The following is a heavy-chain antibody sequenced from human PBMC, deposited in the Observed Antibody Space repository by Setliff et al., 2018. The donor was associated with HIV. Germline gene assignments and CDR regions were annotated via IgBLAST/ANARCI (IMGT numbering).Heavy chain of an antibody. J-gene: IGHJ5*02. CDR1: GGSFSGYY. D-gene: IGHD1-7*01. Sequence: SETLSLTCAVYGGSFSGYYWSWIRQPPGKGLEWIGEINHSGSTNYNPSLKSRVTISVDTSKNQFALKLSSVTAADTAVYYCARVPRYNWNYIRFDPWGQGTLVTVSS. CDR3: ARVPRYNWNYIRFDP. V-gene: IGHV4-34*01. CDR2: INHSGST.